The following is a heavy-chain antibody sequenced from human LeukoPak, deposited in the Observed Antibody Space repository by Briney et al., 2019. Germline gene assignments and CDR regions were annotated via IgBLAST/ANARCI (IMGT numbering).Heavy chain of an antibody. CDR3: ARNRYYYGSGSYGVPNWFDP. CDR1: GYSISSSYY. CDR2: VYNRGTN. Sequence: SETLSLTCSVSGYSISSSYYWGWIRQAPGKGLEWIGSVYNRGTNHYNPSLKSRVTISVDTSKNQFSLKLSSVTAADTAMYYCARNRYYYGSGSYGVPNWFDPWGQGTLVTVSS. J-gene: IGHJ5*02. V-gene: IGHV4-38-2*02. D-gene: IGHD3-10*01.